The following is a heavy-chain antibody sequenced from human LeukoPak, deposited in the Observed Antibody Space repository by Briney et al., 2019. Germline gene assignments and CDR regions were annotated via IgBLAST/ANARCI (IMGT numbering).Heavy chain of an antibody. D-gene: IGHD6-19*01. Sequence: ASVKVSCRASGYTFTSYGISWVRQAPGQGLEWMGWISAYNGDTNYAQKLQGRVTMTTDTSTSTAYMELRSLRSDDTAVYYCARGLQENLAWLQAFSAFDIWGQGTMVTVSS. J-gene: IGHJ3*02. V-gene: IGHV1-18*01. CDR3: ARGLQENLAWLQAFSAFDI. CDR1: GYTFTSYG. CDR2: ISAYNGDT.